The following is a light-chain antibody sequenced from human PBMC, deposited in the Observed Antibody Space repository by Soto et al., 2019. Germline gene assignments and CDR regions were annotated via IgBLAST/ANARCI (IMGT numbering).Light chain of an antibody. Sequence: QSALTQRASVSGSPGQSITISGTGTSSDVGGYNYVSWYQQHPGKAPKLMIYEVSNRPSGVSNRFSGSKSGNTASLTISGLQAEDEADYYCSSYTSSSTVFGTGTKVTVL. CDR1: SSDVGGYNY. J-gene: IGLJ1*01. V-gene: IGLV2-14*01. CDR3: SSYTSSSTV. CDR2: EVS.